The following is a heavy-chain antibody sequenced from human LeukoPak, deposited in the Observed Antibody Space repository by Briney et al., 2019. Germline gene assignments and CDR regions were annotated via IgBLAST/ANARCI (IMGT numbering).Heavy chain of an antibody. Sequence: VSVKVCGKASGYTFTSYDINWVRQATGQGIESMAWMNPNSGNTGDAQKFQVRVTMTRNTSMYTDYMELSSLRSEDTAVYYCARVSSSGWNGGYWGQGTLVTVSS. D-gene: IGHD6-19*01. CDR3: ARVSSSGWNGGY. CDR2: MNPNSGNT. CDR1: GYTFTSYD. J-gene: IGHJ4*02. V-gene: IGHV1-8*01.